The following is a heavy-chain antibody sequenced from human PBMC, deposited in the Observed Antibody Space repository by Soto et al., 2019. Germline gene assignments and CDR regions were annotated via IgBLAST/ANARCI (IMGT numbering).Heavy chain of an antibody. CDR2: IYQRGNT. CDR1: GGAISNNNW. Sequence: QVHLQESGPGLVKPSGTLSLTCTVSGGAISNNNWWSWVRQIPGKGLEWIGEIYQRGNTNYNPSLKSRVTNSVDKSKNQFSLILTSVTAADTAVYFCAGRGYCNTTSCDNDYWGQGTLVTVSS. V-gene: IGHV4-4*02. CDR3: AGRGYCNTTSCDNDY. J-gene: IGHJ4*02. D-gene: IGHD2-2*02.